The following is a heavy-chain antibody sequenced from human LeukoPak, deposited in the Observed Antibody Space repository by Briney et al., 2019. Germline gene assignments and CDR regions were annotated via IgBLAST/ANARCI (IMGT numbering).Heavy chain of an antibody. V-gene: IGHV4-59*01. CDR2: IYYSGST. CDR3: ARTPYYYGSGSYYSAYYLDY. CDR1: GGSISSYY. Sequence: PSETPSLTCTVSGGSISSYYWSWIRQPPGKGLQWIGYIYYSGSTNYNPSLKSRVTISVDTSKNQFSLKLSSVTAADTAVYYCARTPYYYGSGSYYSAYYLDYWGQGTLVTVSS. D-gene: IGHD3-10*01. J-gene: IGHJ4*02.